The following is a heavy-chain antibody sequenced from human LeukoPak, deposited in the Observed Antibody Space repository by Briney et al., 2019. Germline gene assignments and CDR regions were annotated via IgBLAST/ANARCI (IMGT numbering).Heavy chain of an antibody. J-gene: IGHJ4*02. CDR1: GYTFTSYG. D-gene: IGHD3-22*01. V-gene: IGHV1-18*01. Sequence: GASVKVSCKASGYTFTSYGISWVRQAPGQGLEWMGWISAYNGNTNYAQKLQGRVTMTTDTSTSTAYMELRSLRSDDTAVYYCARDRRYYYDSSGYYPGDYWGQGTLVTVSS. CDR2: ISAYNGNT. CDR3: ARDRRYYYDSSGYYPGDY.